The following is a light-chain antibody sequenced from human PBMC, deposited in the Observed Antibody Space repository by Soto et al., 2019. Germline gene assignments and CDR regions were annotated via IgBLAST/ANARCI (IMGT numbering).Light chain of an antibody. Sequence: EIVLTQSPATLSLSPGERATHSCRASQSVSGYLAWYQQKPGQAPRLLIYDASNRATGIPARFSGSGSGTDFTLTISSLEAEDFAIYYCQQRTNWPLTFGQGTRLEIK. V-gene: IGKV3-11*01. CDR3: QQRTNWPLT. CDR1: QSVSGY. J-gene: IGKJ5*01. CDR2: DAS.